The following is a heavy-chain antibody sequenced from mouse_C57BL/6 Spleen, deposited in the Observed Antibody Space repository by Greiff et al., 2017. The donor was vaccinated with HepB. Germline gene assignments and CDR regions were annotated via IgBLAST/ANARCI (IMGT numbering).Heavy chain of an antibody. Sequence: QVQLQQPGAELVKPGASVKMSCKASGYTFTSYWITWVRQRPGQGLEWIGDIYPGSGSTNYNEKFKSKATLTVDTSSSTAYMQLSSLTSEDSAVYYCARGSYYYGGYFDYWGQGTTLTVSS. D-gene: IGHD1-1*01. V-gene: IGHV1-55*01. CDR3: ARGSYYYGGYFDY. J-gene: IGHJ2*01. CDR1: GYTFTSYW. CDR2: IYPGSGST.